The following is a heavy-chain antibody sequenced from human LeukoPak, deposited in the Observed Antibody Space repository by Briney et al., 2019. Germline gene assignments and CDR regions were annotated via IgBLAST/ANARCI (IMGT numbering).Heavy chain of an antibody. CDR3: AKNAFSGWYVFDY. J-gene: IGHJ4*02. CDR2: ISSSSSDI. Sequence: GGTLRLSCAPSGFPFSSYSMDWVRHAPGQGQDRVSSISSSSSDIYYADSVKGRFTISRDNAKNSLYMQMNSLRAEDRAVYYCAKNAFSGWYVFDYWGQGTLVTVSS. D-gene: IGHD6-19*01. CDR1: GFPFSSYS. V-gene: IGHV3-21*01.